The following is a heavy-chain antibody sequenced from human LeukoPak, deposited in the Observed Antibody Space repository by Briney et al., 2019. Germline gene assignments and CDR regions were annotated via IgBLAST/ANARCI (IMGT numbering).Heavy chain of an antibody. CDR1: GFTFSSYS. CDR3: ARDWDPQQLLIAFDI. V-gene: IGHV3-21*01. CDR2: ISSSSYI. Sequence: NAGGSLRLSCAASGFTFSSYSMNWVRQAPGKGLEWVSSISSSSYIYYADSVKGRFTISRDNAKNSLYLQMNSLRAEDTAVYYCARDWDPQQLLIAFDIWGQGTMVTVSS. D-gene: IGHD6-13*01. J-gene: IGHJ3*02.